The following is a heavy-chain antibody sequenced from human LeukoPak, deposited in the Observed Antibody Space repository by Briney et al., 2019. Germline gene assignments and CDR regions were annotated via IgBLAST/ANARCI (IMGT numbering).Heavy chain of an antibody. V-gene: IGHV4-4*07. J-gene: IGHJ4*02. CDR1: DGSISSYY. D-gene: IGHD3-10*01. Sequence: SETLSLTCTVSDGSISSYYWSWIRQPAGKGLEWIGRISTSGSTNYSPSLKSRVTMSVDSSKNQFSLDLSSVTAADTAVYYCARGYGSGSFPLDYWGQGTLVTVSS. CDR3: ARGYGSGSFPLDY. CDR2: ISTSGST.